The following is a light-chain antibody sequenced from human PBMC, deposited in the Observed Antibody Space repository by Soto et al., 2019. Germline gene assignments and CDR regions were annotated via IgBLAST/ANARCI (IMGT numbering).Light chain of an antibody. CDR2: VAS. CDR1: QSVSSSY. Sequence: EIVLTQSPGTLSLSPGERATLSCRASQSVSSSYLAWYQQKPGQAPRLLIYVASRRATVIPDRFSGSGSCTDFTLTISRLEPEDFAVYYCQQYGSVLMYTFGQGTKLEIK. V-gene: IGKV3-20*01. J-gene: IGKJ2*01. CDR3: QQYGSVLMYT.